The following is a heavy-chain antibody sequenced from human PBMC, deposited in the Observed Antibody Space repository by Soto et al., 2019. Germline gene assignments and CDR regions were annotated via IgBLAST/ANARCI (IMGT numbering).Heavy chain of an antibody. CDR2: NYYSGRT. Sequence: QVQLQESGPGLVKPSETLSLTCTVSGGSISSYYWSWIRPPPGKGLEWIGYNYYSGRTNYNPSLKSRVAVSVDTSKQQLSRKLSSVTGADPAVYYCARDLYPIDGEEGYDGMDVCGQGTTVTVSS. V-gene: IGHV4-59*01. CDR3: ARDLYPIDGEEGYDGMDV. CDR1: GGSISSYY. J-gene: IGHJ6*02. D-gene: IGHD2-2*02.